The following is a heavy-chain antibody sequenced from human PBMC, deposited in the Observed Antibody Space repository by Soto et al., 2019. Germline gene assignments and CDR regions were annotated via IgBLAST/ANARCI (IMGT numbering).Heavy chain of an antibody. J-gene: IGHJ4*02. V-gene: IGHV1-18*01. CDR2: ISAYNGNT. D-gene: IGHD5-18*01. CDR1: GYTFTSYG. CDR3: AREGYSYGYTYYFDY. Sequence: ASVKVSCKASGYTFTSYGISWVRQAPGQGLEWMGWISAYNGNTNYAQKLQGRVTMTTDTSTSTAYMELRSLRSDDTAVYYCAREGYSYGYTYYFDYWGQGTLVTVSS.